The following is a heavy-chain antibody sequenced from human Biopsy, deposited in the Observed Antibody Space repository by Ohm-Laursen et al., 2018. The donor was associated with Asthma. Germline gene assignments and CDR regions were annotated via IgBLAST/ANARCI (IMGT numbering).Heavy chain of an antibody. V-gene: IGHV3-53*01. J-gene: IGHJ4*02. Sequence: GSLRLSCAASGFTFRSYAMHWVRQAPGKGLEWVSVIYSGGTSHTADSVRGRFTISRDYSKNTLYLQMHSLRAEDTAVYYCARGDTGGWSQYYFDYWGQGTLVTVSS. CDR3: ARGDTGGWSQYYFDY. CDR2: IYSGGTS. D-gene: IGHD2-8*02. CDR1: GFTFRSYA.